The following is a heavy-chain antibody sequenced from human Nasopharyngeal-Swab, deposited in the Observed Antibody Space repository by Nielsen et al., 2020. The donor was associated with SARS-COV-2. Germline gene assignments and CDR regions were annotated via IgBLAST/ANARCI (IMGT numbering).Heavy chain of an antibody. CDR3: ARGDGYNYPFDY. Sequence: GSLRLSCAASGFTFSSYAMHWVRQAPGKELEWVAVISYDGSNKYYADSVKGRFTISRDNSKNTLYLQMNSLRAEDTAVYYCARGDGYNYPFDYWGQGTLVTVSS. J-gene: IGHJ4*02. CDR1: GFTFSSYA. V-gene: IGHV3-30-3*01. D-gene: IGHD5-24*01. CDR2: ISYDGSNK.